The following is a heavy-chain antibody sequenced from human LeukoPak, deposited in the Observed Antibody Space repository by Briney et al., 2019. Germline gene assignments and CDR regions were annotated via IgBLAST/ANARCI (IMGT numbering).Heavy chain of an antibody. CDR1: GFTFSSYA. V-gene: IGHV3-30*18. J-gene: IGHJ4*02. D-gene: IGHD5-12*01. CDR2: ISYDGSNK. CDR3: AKSGDIVAPPDY. Sequence: GGSLRLSCAASGFTFSSYAMHWVRQAPGKGLEWVAVISYDGSNKNYADSVKGRFTISRDNSKNTLYLQMNSLRAEDAAVYYCAKSGDIVAPPDYWGQGTLVTVSS.